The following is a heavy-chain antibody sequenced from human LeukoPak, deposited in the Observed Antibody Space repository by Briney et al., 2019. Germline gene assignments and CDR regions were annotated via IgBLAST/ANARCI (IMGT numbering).Heavy chain of an antibody. V-gene: IGHV3-23*01. Sequence: GGSLRLSCAASGFTFSSYAMSWVRLAPGKGLEWVSGISGGGDTTYYADSVKGRFTISRDNSKNTLYLQMNSLRVDDTAVYYCAKDMEGSVADYFDYWGQGTLVTVSS. CDR3: AKDMEGSVADYFDY. CDR2: ISGGGDTT. J-gene: IGHJ4*02. CDR1: GFTFSSYA. D-gene: IGHD3-10*01.